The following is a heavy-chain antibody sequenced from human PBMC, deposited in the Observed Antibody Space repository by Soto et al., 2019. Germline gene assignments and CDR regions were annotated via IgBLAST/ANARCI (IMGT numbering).Heavy chain of an antibody. CDR2: IIPVLGTT. V-gene: IGHV1-69*13. CDR3: ARDLSGGTARFDY. D-gene: IGHD1-26*01. CDR1: GGTFSSYA. J-gene: IGHJ4*02. Sequence: EASVKVSCKASGGTFSSYAINWVRQAPGQGLEWLGGIIPVLGTTKYAQKFQGRAKVTADESTTTAYMELSSLRSEDTAVYYCARDLSGGTARFDYWGQGALVTVSS.